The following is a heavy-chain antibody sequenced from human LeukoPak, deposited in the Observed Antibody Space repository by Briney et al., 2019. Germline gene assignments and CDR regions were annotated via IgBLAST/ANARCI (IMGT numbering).Heavy chain of an antibody. D-gene: IGHD3-3*02. J-gene: IGHJ4*02. V-gene: IGHV3-23*01. Sequence: GGSLRLSCAASGFTFSSYAMSWVRQAPGKGLEWVSAISGSGGSTYYADSVKGRFTISRDNSKNTLYLQMNSLRAEDTAVYYCAKDPSPFLEWLPQPIRFDYWGQGTLVTVSS. CDR2: ISGSGGST. CDR1: GFTFSSYA. CDR3: AKDPSPFLEWLPQPIRFDY.